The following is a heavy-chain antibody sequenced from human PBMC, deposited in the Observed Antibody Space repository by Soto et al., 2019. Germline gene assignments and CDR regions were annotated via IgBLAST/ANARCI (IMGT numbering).Heavy chain of an antibody. CDR1: GYNFANYY. D-gene: IGHD3-16*01. CDR2: VYPDDSDT. CDR3: ARNRGNMNHNYYYMDV. Sequence: EVQLVQSGAEVKKPGESLKISCKSSGYNFANYYIAWVRQMPGKGLEWMGFVYPDDSDTRYSPSFQGQVTISADKSISTAYLQWSRLKASDTDLYYCARNRGNMNHNYYYMDVWGKGTTVTVSS. V-gene: IGHV5-51*03. J-gene: IGHJ6*03.